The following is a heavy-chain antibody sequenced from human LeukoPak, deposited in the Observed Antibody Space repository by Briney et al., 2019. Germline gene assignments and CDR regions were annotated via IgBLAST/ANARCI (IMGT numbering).Heavy chain of an antibody. Sequence: GASVKVSCKASGYTFISYGISWVRQAPGQGLEWMGWISAYNGNTNYAQKLQGRVTMTTDTSTSTAYMELRSLRSDDMAVYYCARGVNKYSSSSVRDVGAKGTTVTVSS. J-gene: IGHJ6*04. CDR2: ISAYNGNT. V-gene: IGHV1-18*03. CDR1: GYTFISYG. CDR3: ARGVNKYSSSSVRDV. D-gene: IGHD6-6*01.